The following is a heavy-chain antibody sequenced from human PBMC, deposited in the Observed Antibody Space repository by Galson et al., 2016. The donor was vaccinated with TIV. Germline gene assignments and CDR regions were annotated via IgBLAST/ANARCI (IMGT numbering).Heavy chain of an antibody. CDR3: AAEQRPANHYYYALAI. CDR2: FDADGGKT. Sequence: SVKLSCKVSGLSVNELSMHWVRQAPGKGLEWVGGFDADGGKTHYAHRLKGRVTITGDIFTDTAYMDLSSLTSDGTAVYYCAAEQRPANHYYYALAIWGQGTTVTVSS. CDR1: GLSVNELS. J-gene: IGHJ6*02. D-gene: IGHD2-2*01. V-gene: IGHV1-24*01.